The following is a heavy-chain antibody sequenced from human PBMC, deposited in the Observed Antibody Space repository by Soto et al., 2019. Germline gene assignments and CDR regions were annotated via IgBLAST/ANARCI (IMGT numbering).Heavy chain of an antibody. CDR3: AKDRDYYGSGSPYKFDP. CDR1: GFTFSSYA. Sequence: PGGSLRLSCAASGFTFSSYAMSWVRQAPGKGLEWVSAISGSGGSTYYADSVKGRFTISRDNSKNTLYLQMNSLRAEDTAVYYCAKDRDYYGSGSPYKFDPWGQGTLVTVSS. J-gene: IGHJ5*02. V-gene: IGHV3-23*01. CDR2: ISGSGGST. D-gene: IGHD3-10*01.